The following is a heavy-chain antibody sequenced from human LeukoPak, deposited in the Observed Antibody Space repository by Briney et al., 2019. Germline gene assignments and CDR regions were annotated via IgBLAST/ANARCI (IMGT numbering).Heavy chain of an antibody. D-gene: IGHD2-15*01. CDR2: IRYDGSNK. CDR1: GFTFSSYG. V-gene: IGHV3-30*02. J-gene: IGHJ5*01. Sequence: GGSLRLSCAASGFTFSSYGMNWVRQAPGKGLEWVAFIRYDGSNKNYADPVKGRFTIARDSSKNTLYLQMNSLRVEDTAVYYCAKSCGGGSCYPDSWGQGTLVTVSS. CDR3: AKSCGGGSCYPDS.